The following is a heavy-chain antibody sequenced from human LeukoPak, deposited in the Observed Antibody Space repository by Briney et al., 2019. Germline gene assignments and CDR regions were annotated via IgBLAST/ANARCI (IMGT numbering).Heavy chain of an antibody. CDR1: GYTFTNYA. CDR2: INAGNGNT. J-gene: IGHJ5*02. Sequence: ASVKVSCKASGYTFTNYAMHWVRQAPGQGLEWLGGINAGNGNTKYSQKFQGRVTITRDTSASTAYMELSSLRSEDTAVYYCARASDWLDPWGQGTLVTVSS. CDR3: ARASDWLDP. V-gene: IGHV1-3*01.